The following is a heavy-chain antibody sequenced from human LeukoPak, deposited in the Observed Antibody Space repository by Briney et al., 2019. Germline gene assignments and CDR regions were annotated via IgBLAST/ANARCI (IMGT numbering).Heavy chain of an antibody. CDR1: GYTFTRYY. CDR3: ARDESAAAGTFDY. V-gene: IGHV1-2*02. Sequence: ASVKVSFKTSGYTFTRYYMHWVRQAPGQGLEWMGWIEPTSGGTKSPQKFQGRVTMTRDTSINTAYMELSRLRSDDTAVYYCARDESAAAGTFDYWGQGTLVTVSS. J-gene: IGHJ4*02. CDR2: IEPTSGGT. D-gene: IGHD6-13*01.